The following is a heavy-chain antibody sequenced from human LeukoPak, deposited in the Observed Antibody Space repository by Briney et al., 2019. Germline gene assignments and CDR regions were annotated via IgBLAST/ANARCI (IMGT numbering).Heavy chain of an antibody. CDR3: ARGRGYSSL. Sequence: SETLSLTCTVSGDSIGRGSYSWSWIRQPAGKGLEWIGLIYTSGSPNYNPSLKSRVAISVDTSNNQFSLKLSSVTAADTAVYYCARGRGYSSLWGHGTQVTVSS. CDR2: IYTSGSP. CDR1: GDSIGRGSYS. D-gene: IGHD5-18*01. J-gene: IGHJ4*01. V-gene: IGHV4-61*02.